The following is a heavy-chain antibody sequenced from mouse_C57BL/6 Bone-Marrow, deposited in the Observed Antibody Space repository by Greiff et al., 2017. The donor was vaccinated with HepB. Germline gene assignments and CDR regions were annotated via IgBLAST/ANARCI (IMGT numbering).Heavy chain of an antibody. CDR2: IRLKSDNYAT. CDR3: RFYDYDGRGGYAMDY. D-gene: IGHD2-4*01. V-gene: IGHV6-3*01. J-gene: IGHJ4*01. CDR1: GFTFSNYW. Sequence: EVMLEESGGGLVQPGGSMKLSCVASGFTFSNYWMNWVRQSPEKGLEWVAQIRLKSDNYATHYAESVKGRFTISRDDSKRSVYLQMNNLRAEDTRIYYCRFYDYDGRGGYAMDYWGQGTSVTVSS.